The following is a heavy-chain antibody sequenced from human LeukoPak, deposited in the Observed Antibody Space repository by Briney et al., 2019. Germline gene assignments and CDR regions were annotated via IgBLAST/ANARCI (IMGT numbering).Heavy chain of an antibody. CDR1: GGSISSGGYY. J-gene: IGHJ5*02. Sequence: SETLSLTCTVSGGSISSGGYYWSWIRQPPGKGLEWIGYIYYSGSTYYNPSLKSRVTISVDTSKNQFSLKLSSVTAADTAVYYCARGGGILWFGELYDPWGQGTLVTVSS. CDR3: ARGGGILWFGELYDP. D-gene: IGHD3-10*01. CDR2: IYYSGST. V-gene: IGHV4-30-4*07.